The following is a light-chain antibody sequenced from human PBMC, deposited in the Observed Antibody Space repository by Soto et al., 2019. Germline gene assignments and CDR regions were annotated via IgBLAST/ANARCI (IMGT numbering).Light chain of an antibody. CDR2: SNN. V-gene: IGLV1-44*01. Sequence: QSVLTQPPSASGTPGQRVTISCSGSSSNIGSNTVNWYQQLPGTAPKLLIYSNNQRPSRVPDRFSGSKSGTSASLAISGRQSEDEADYYCAAWDDSLNGYVFGTGTKLTVL. CDR3: AAWDDSLNGYV. J-gene: IGLJ1*01. CDR1: SSNIGSNT.